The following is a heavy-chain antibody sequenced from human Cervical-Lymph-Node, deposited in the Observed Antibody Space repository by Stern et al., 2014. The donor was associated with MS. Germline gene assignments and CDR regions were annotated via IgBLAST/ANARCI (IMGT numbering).Heavy chain of an antibody. D-gene: IGHD4-11*01. J-gene: IGHJ5*02. CDR3: ARDGLHYDSDGNWFDP. CDR2: VSYDGNNE. Sequence: EQLVESGGGVVQPERSLRLSCAASGFTFSTFSMHWLRQAPGKGLEWVALVSYDGNNEYYGDSVKGRFTISRDNSKNTLYLQMNSLRTEDTAVYYCARDGLHYDSDGNWFDPWGQGTLVTVSS. CDR1: GFTFSTFS. V-gene: IGHV3-30*01.